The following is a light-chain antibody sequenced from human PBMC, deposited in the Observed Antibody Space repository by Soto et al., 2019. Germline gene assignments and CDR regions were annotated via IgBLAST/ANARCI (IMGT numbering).Light chain of an antibody. CDR2: GAS. Sequence: EIVLTQSPATLSLSPGERATLSCRASQSVSRYLAWYQQKPGQAPRLLIYGASTRTTGIPDRFSGSGSGTDFTLTISSLEPEDFAVYYCQERSNWPRTAFGQGTKVDIK. CDR3: QERSNWPRTA. V-gene: IGKV3-11*01. CDR1: QSVSRY. J-gene: IGKJ1*01.